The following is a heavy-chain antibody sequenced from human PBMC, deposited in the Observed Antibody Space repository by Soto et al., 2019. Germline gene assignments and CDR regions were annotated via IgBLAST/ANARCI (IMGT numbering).Heavy chain of an antibody. Sequence: ASVKVSCKASGYTFTSYAMHWVRQAPGQRLEWMGWINAGNGNTKYSQKFQGRVTITRDTSASTAYMELSSLRSEDTAVYYCARDGGAYYDILTLYYYYDYMDVWGKGTTVTVSS. V-gene: IGHV1-3*01. CDR3: ARDGGAYYDILTLYYYYDYMDV. J-gene: IGHJ6*03. CDR2: INAGNGNT. CDR1: GYTFTSYA. D-gene: IGHD3-9*01.